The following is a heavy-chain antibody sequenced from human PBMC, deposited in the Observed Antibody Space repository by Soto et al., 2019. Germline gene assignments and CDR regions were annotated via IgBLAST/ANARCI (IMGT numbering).Heavy chain of an antibody. J-gene: IGHJ4*02. CDR3: ARPTGAAADSDY. D-gene: IGHD3-10*01. CDR1: GYTFTSYD. Sequence: GASVKVSCKASGYTFTSYDINWVRQATGQGLEWMGWMNPNSGNTGYAQKFQGRVTMTRNTSISTAYMELSSLRSEDTAVYYCARPTGAAADSDYWGQGTLVTVSS. CDR2: MNPNSGNT. V-gene: IGHV1-8*01.